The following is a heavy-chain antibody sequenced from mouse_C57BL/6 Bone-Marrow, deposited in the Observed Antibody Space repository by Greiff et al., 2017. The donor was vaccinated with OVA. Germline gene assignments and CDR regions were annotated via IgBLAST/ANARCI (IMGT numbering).Heavy chain of an antibody. CDR1: GFSLTSYG. V-gene: IGHV2-5*01. CDR3: AKRGRGYDAWFAY. Sequence: VKLVESGPGLVQPSQSLSITCTVSGFSLTSYGVHWVRQSPGKGLEWLGVIWSGGSTDYNAAFMSRLSITKDNSKSQVFFNMNSLQADDTAIYYCAKRGRGYDAWFAYWGQGTLVTVSA. CDR2: IWSGGST. J-gene: IGHJ3*01. D-gene: IGHD2-2*01.